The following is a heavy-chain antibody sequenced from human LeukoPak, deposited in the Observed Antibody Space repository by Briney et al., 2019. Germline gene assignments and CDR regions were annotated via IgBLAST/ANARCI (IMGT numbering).Heavy chain of an antibody. CDR3: AKVDTAMVLDNYYFDY. V-gene: IGHV4-39*01. Sequence: PSETLSLTCTVSGGSISSSSYYWGWIRQPPGKGLEWIGSTYYSGSTYYNPSLKSRVTISVDTSKNQFSLKLSSVTAADTAVYYCAKVDTAMVLDNYYFDYWGQGTLVTVSS. CDR2: TYYSGST. J-gene: IGHJ4*02. D-gene: IGHD5-18*01. CDR1: GGSISSSSYY.